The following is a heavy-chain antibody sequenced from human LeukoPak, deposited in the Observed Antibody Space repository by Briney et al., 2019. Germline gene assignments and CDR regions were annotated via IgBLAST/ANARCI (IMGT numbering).Heavy chain of an antibody. CDR1: GGSTSSGSYY. J-gene: IGHJ2*01. D-gene: IGHD4-17*01. CDR3: ARSRLDYGDYDWYFDL. Sequence: SETLSLTCTVSGGSTSSGSYYWSWIRQPAGKGLEWIGRMYTSGSTNYNPSLKSRVTISVDTSKNQFSLKLSSVTAADTAVYYCARSRLDYGDYDWYFDLWGRGTLVTVSS. CDR2: MYTSGST. V-gene: IGHV4-61*02.